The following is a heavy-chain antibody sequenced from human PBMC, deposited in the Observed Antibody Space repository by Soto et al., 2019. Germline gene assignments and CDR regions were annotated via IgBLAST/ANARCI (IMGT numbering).Heavy chain of an antibody. CDR2: IIPILGIA. Sequence: QVQLVQSGAEVKKPGSSVKVSCKASGGTFSSYTISWVRQAPGQGLEWMGRIIPILGIANYAQKFQGRVTITADKSTSTAYMELSSLRSEDTAMYYCARVVVAARDAFDIWGQGTMVTVSS. V-gene: IGHV1-69*02. J-gene: IGHJ3*02. CDR3: ARVVVAARDAFDI. CDR1: GGTFSSYT. D-gene: IGHD2-15*01.